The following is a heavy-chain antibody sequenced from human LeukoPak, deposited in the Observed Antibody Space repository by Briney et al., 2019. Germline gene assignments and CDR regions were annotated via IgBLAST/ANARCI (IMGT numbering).Heavy chain of an antibody. D-gene: IGHD3-9*01. CDR3: ARIRGYDFLTGYYDY. Sequence: RESGPALVKPTQTLTLTCTFSGFSLTSSGMCVGWIRQPPGKALEWLALIDWDDDKYYSTSLKTRLTISKDTSKNQVVLTMTNMGPVDTATYYCARIRGYDFLTGYYDYWGQGTLVTVSS. CDR1: GFSLTSSGMC. V-gene: IGHV2-70*01. J-gene: IGHJ4*02. CDR2: IDWDDDK.